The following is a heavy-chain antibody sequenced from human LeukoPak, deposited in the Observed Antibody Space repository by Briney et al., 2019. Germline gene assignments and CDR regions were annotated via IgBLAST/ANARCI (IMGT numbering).Heavy chain of an antibody. J-gene: IGHJ4*02. CDR1: GFTFSNNY. CDR2: TYSGGST. D-gene: IGHD3-10*01. Sequence: GGSLRLSCAASGFTFSNNYMTWVRQGPGKGLEWVSLTYSGGSTYYPDSVKGRFTISRDNSKNTLYLQMNSLRAEDTAVYYCARAIFRAHDYWGQGTLVTVSS. V-gene: IGHV3-66*01. CDR3: ARAIFRAHDY.